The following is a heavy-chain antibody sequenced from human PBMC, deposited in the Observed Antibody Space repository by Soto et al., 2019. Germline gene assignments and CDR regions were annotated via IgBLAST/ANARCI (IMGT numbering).Heavy chain of an antibody. CDR3: ARGGRYSGSYFHAFDI. J-gene: IGHJ3*02. V-gene: IGHV4-4*02. Sequence: SETLSLTCVVSGGSISSSNLWSCVRQPPGKGLDWIGEIYHSGVTNYNPSLKSRVTISVDKSKNQFSLKLSSVTAADTAVYYCARGGRYSGSYFHAFDIWGQGTMVTV. D-gene: IGHD1-26*01. CDR2: IYHSGVT. CDR1: GGSISSSNL.